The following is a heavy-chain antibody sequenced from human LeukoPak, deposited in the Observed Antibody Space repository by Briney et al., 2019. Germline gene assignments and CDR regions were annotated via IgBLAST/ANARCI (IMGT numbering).Heavy chain of an antibody. J-gene: IGHJ4*02. Sequence: GASVKVSCKASGGTFSSYAISWVRQAPGQGLEWMGGIIPIFGTANYAQKFQGRVTITADESMSTAYMELSSLRSEDTAVYYCARSQTYYDFWSGYRGTDYWGQGTLVTVSS. CDR2: IIPIFGTA. CDR1: GGTFSSYA. CDR3: ARSQTYYDFWSGYRGTDY. D-gene: IGHD3-3*01. V-gene: IGHV1-69*13.